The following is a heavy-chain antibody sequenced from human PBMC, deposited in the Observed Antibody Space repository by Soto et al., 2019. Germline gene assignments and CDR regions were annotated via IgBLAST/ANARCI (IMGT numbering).Heavy chain of an antibody. CDR1: GFTFSSYA. Sequence: GGSLRLSCAASGFTFSSYAMSWVRQAPGKGLEWVSAISGSGGSTYYADSVKDRFTVTSDTSTSTVYMELSSLGSEDTAVYYCARTPGIAVSGTSWGQGTLVTVSS. CDR2: ISGSGGST. V-gene: IGHV3-23*01. CDR3: ARTPGIAVSGTS. D-gene: IGHD6-19*01. J-gene: IGHJ5*02.